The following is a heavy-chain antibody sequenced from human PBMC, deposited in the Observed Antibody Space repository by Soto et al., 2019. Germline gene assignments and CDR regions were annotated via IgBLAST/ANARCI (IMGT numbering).Heavy chain of an antibody. CDR2: IYYSGST. CDR3: AREDRNAEYFQH. D-gene: IGHD2-15*01. CDR1: GGSISSGDYY. Sequence: SETLSLTCTVSGGSISSGDYYWSWIRQPPGKGLEWIGYIYYSGSTYYNPSLKSRVTISVDTSKNQFSLKLSSVTAADTAVYYCAREDRNAEYFQHWGQGTLVTVSS. J-gene: IGHJ1*01. V-gene: IGHV4-30-4*01.